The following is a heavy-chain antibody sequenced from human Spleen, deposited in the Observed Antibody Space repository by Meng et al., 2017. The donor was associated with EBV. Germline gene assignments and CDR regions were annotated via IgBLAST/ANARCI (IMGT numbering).Heavy chain of an antibody. D-gene: IGHD3-10*01. CDR2: IYYSGTT. J-gene: IGHJ4*02. V-gene: IGHV4-59*11. CDR3: AKGGFDYGSGFYDY. CDR1: GGSISGLY. Sequence: PLQESGPGLVKPSETLSLTCTVSGGSISGLYWSWIRQSPGKGLEWIGYIYYSGTTEYNPSLKSRLTMSVDISRNQFSLKLRSVTAADTAVYYCAKGGFDYGSGFYDYWGQGTLVTVSS.